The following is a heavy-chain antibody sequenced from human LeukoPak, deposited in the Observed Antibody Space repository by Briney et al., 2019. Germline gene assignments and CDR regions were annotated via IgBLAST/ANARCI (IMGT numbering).Heavy chain of an antibody. CDR2: TYYRSKWSS. V-gene: IGHV6-1*01. Sequence: SQTLSLTCAISGDSVSSKSAAWNWIRQSPSRGLEWLGRTYYRSKWSSGYAESVKSRITINPDTSKNQFSLQLKSVTPEDTAVYYCARSGKNTFDYWGQGTLVTVSS. CDR3: ARSGKNTFDY. J-gene: IGHJ4*02. CDR1: GDSVSSKSAA. D-gene: IGHD1-26*01.